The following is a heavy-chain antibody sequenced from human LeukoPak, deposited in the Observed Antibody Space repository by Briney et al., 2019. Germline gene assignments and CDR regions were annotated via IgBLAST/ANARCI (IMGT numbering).Heavy chain of an antibody. D-gene: IGHD4-17*01. V-gene: IGHV3-74*01. Sequence: GGSLRLSCAASGFTVSSNYMSWVRQAPGKGLVWVSRINSDGSSTSYADSVKGRFTISRDNAKNTLYLQMNSLRAEDTAVYYCAIKRAVTTDFDYWGQGTLVTVSS. CDR2: INSDGSST. J-gene: IGHJ4*02. CDR1: GFTVSSNY. CDR3: AIKRAVTTDFDY.